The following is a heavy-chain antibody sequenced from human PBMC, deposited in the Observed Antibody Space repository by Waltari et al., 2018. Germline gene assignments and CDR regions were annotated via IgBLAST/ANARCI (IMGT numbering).Heavy chain of an antibody. Sequence: QLQLQESGPGLVKPSGTLSLSCAVSVDSMTRTYWWNWVRQSPQKGLEWIGQVHRSGRTNYNPSFASRVTVSLDTSNYQFSLKVTSATAADTAVYYCARDRGRGLYLDTWGPGTLVTVSP. V-gene: IGHV4-4*02. D-gene: IGHD2-15*01. J-gene: IGHJ4*02. CDR3: ARDRGRGLYLDT. CDR1: VDSMTRTYW. CDR2: VHRSGRT.